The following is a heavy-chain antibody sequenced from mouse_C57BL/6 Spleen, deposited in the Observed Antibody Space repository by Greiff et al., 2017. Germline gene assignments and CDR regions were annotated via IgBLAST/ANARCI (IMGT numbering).Heavy chain of an antibody. J-gene: IGHJ1*03. V-gene: IGHV1-81*01. Sequence: QVQLQQSGAELARPGASVKLSFTSYGISWVKQRTGQGLEWIGEIYPRSGNTYYNEKFKGKAPLTADKSSSTAYMELRSLTSEDSAVYFCARRLTTVVEDWYFDVWGTGTTVTVSS. CDR1: TSYG. CDR3: ARRLTTVVEDWYFDV. D-gene: IGHD1-1*01. CDR2: IYPRSGNT.